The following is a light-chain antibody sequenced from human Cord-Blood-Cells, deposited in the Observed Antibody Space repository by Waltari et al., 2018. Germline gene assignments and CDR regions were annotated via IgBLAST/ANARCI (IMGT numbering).Light chain of an antibody. CDR2: YKSDSDK. CDR1: SGLNVGTYR. CDR3: MIWYSSAHWV. Sequence: QAVLTQPSSLSASPGASASLTCTLRSGLNVGTYRIYWYQQKPGSPPQYLLRYKSDSDKQQGSGVPSRFSGSKDASANAGILLISGLQSEDEADYYCMIWYSSAHWVFGGGTKLTVL. V-gene: IGLV5-45*02. J-gene: IGLJ3*02.